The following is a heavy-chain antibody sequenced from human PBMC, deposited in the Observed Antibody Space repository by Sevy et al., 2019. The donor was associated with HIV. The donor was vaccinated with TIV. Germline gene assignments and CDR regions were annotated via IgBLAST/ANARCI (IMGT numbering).Heavy chain of an antibody. CDR3: ARVGTGTTFFDY. CDR1: GFTVSSNY. D-gene: IGHD1-7*01. CDR2: IYSGGST. V-gene: IGHV3-53*01. Sequence: GGSLRLSCAASGFTVSSNYMSWVRQAPGKGLEWVSVIYSGGSTYYADSVKGRFTISRDNSKNTLYLQMNSLRAEDTAVYYCARVGTGTTFFDYWGQGTLVTASS. J-gene: IGHJ4*02.